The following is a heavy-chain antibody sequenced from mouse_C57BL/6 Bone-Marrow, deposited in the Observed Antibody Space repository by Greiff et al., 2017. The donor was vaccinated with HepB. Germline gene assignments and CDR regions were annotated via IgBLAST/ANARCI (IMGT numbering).Heavy chain of an antibody. J-gene: IGHJ2*01. CDR1: GYTFTSYG. V-gene: IGHV1-81*01. CDR2: IYPRSGNT. CDR3: ARGPYSYGSSYDSFDY. D-gene: IGHD1-1*01. Sequence: VQLQQSGAELARPGASVKLSCKASGYTFTSYGISWVKQRTGQGLEWIGEIYPRSGNTYYNEKFKGKATLTADKSSSTAYMELRSLTSEDSAVYFCARGPYSYGSSYDSFDYWGQGTTLTVSS.